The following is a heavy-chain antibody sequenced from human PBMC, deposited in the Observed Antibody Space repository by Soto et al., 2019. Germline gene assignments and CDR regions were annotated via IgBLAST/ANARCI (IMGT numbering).Heavy chain of an antibody. J-gene: IGHJ6*02. D-gene: IGHD2-15*01. Sequence: SETLSLTCSVPGYSVSSSDYYWAWIRQPPGKGLEWIGSMLYSGLTYYNPSLKSRVTLSVDTSKNQFSVRLNSVTASDTAVYYCAPLSVSLSGPYGIHVWGQGTTVTVS. CDR1: GYSVSSSDYY. V-gene: IGHV4-39*01. CDR2: MLYSGLT. CDR3: APLSVSLSGPYGIHV.